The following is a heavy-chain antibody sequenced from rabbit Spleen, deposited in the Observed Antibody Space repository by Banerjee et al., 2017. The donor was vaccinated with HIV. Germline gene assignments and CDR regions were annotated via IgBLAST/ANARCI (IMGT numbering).Heavy chain of an antibody. CDR3: ARDTGTSFSTYGMDL. J-gene: IGHJ6*01. V-gene: IGHV1S45*01. Sequence: QEQLEESGGDLVKPGASLTLTCTASGFSFSGSHYMCWVRQAPGKGLEWIACIYAGSSGSTWYASWAKGRFTISKTSSTTVTLQMTSLTVADTATYFCARDTGTSFSTYGMDLWGPGTLVTVS. CDR1: GFSFSGSHY. D-gene: IGHD8-1*01. CDR2: IYAGSSGST.